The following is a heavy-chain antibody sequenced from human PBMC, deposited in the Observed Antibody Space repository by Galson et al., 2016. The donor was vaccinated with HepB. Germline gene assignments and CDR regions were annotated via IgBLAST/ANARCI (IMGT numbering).Heavy chain of an antibody. CDR2: IPNDTSSST. Sequence: SLRLSCAVSGLTFRFYRMTWVRQAPGKGLEWVSSIPNDTSSSTHYADSVRGRFATSRDNAKNSLFLQMNNLSDEDTAVYYCATCLAPEAEGGYFDYWSQGTLVTVSS. CDR3: ATCLAPEAEGGYFDY. D-gene: IGHD6-13*01. CDR1: GLTFRFYR. V-gene: IGHV3-48*02. J-gene: IGHJ4*02.